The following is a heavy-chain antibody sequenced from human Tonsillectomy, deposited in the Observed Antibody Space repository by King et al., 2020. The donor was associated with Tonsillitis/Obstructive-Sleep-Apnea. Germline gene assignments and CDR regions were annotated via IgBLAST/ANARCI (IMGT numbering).Heavy chain of an antibody. D-gene: IGHD3-16*01. CDR2: ISYDGSNK. CDR1: GFTFSSYG. V-gene: IGHV3-30*18. Sequence: VQLVESGGGVVQPGRSLRLSCAASGFTFSSYGMHWVRQAPGKGLEWVAVISYDGSNKYYADSVKGRFTISRDNSKNTLYLQMNSLRAEDTAVYYCAKMGGEGGFEYWGQGTLVTVSS. CDR3: AKMGGEGGFEY. J-gene: IGHJ4*02.